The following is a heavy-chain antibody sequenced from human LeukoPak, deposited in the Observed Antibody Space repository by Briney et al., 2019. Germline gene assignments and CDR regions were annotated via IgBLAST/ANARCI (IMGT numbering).Heavy chain of an antibody. D-gene: IGHD6-13*01. CDR1: GYSFTSYW. J-gene: IGHJ3*02. CDR3: ARLSSSWYGPAGAFDI. Sequence: GESLKISCKGSGYSFTSYWVGWVRQMPGKGLEWMGIIYPGDSDTRYSPSFQGQVTISADKSISTAYLQWSSLKASDTAMYYCARLSSSWYGPAGAFDIWGQGTMVTVSS. CDR2: IYPGDSDT. V-gene: IGHV5-51*01.